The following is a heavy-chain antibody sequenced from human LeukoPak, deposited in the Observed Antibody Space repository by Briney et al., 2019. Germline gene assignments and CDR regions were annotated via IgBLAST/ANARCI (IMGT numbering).Heavy chain of an antibody. CDR2: ISSSGTTI. CDR1: GFTFSSYA. J-gene: IGHJ6*02. D-gene: IGHD5-18*01. V-gene: IGHV3-48*03. CDR3: ARGRGYTYGYGMDV. Sequence: GGSLRLSCAASGFTFSSYAMGWVRQAPGKGLEWVSYISSSGTTIYYADSVKGRFTISRDNAKNSLYLQMNSPRAEDTAVYYCARGRGYTYGYGMDVWGQGTTVTVSS.